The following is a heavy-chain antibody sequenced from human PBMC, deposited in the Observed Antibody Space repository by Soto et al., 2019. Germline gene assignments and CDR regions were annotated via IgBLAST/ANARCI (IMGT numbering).Heavy chain of an antibody. D-gene: IGHD2-2*03. CDR1: GFTFSSYA. CDR2: ISYDGSNK. CDR3: AGGLDIVLVPAVLYTSYGMDV. V-gene: IGHV3-30-3*01. J-gene: IGHJ6*02. Sequence: GGSLRLSCAASGFTFSSYAMHWVRQAPGKGLEWVAVISYDGSNKYYADSVKGRFTISRDNSKNTLYLQMNSLRAEDTAVYYCAGGLDIVLVPAVLYTSYGMDVWGQATTVTGSS.